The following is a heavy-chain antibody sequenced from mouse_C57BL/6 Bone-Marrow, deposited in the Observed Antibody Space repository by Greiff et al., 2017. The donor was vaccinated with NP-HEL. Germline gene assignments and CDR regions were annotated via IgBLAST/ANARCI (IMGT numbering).Heavy chain of an antibody. D-gene: IGHD1-1*01. CDR2: ISDGGSYT. J-gene: IGHJ4*01. Sequence: VQLVESGGGLVKPGGSLKLSCAASGFTFSSYAMSWVRQTPEKRLEWVATISDGGSYTYYPDNVKGRFTISRDNAKNNLYLQMSHLKSEDTAMYYCARDPGRGDAMDYWGQGTSVTVSS. CDR3: ARDPGRGDAMDY. V-gene: IGHV5-4*01. CDR1: GFTFSSYA.